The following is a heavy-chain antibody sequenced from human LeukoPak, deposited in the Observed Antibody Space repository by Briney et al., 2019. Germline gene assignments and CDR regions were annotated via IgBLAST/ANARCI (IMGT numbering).Heavy chain of an antibody. D-gene: IGHD6-13*01. CDR3: ARDQGRMAAAGTSLGY. V-gene: IGHV1-2*02. CDR1: GYTFTGYY. Sequence: GASVKVSCKASGYTFTGYYMHWVRQAPGQGLEWMGWINPNSGGTNYAQKFQGRVTMTRDTSISTAYMELSRLRSDDTAVYYCARDQGRMAAAGTSLGYWGQGTLVTVSS. CDR2: INPNSGGT. J-gene: IGHJ4*02.